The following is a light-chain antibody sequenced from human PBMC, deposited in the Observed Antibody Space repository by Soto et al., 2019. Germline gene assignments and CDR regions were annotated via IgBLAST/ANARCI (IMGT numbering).Light chain of an antibody. V-gene: IGKV3-20*01. CDR1: QTVTVNS. CDR3: QQYGDSPFT. J-gene: IGKJ3*01. Sequence: EIVLTQSPGTLSLSPGEGATLSCRASQTVTVNSLAWYQQTPGQTPRLLIYAASTRATGIPDRFNGSGSGTDFVLTISRLEPEDFAMYYCQQYGDSPFTFGRGTKVDI. CDR2: AAS.